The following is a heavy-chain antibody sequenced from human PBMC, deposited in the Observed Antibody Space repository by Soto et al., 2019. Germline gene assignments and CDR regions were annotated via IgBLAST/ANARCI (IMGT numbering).Heavy chain of an antibody. J-gene: IGHJ4*02. V-gene: IGHV1-69*04. D-gene: IGHD3-3*01. CDR3: ARDPRYDFWSGYWY. CDR2: IIPILGIA. Sequence: ASVKVSCKASGGTFSSYTISWVRQAPGQGLEWMGRIIPILGIANYAQKFQGRVTITADKSTSTAYMELSSLRSEDTAVYYCARDPRYDFWSGYWYWGQGTLVTVS. CDR1: GGTFSSYT.